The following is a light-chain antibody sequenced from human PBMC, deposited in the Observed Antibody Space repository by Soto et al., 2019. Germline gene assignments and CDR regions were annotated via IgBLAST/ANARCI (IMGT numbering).Light chain of an antibody. V-gene: IGLV2-18*02. CDR2: EVS. J-gene: IGLJ1*01. CDR3: SSYTSSSTFV. CDR1: SSDVGSYNR. Sequence: QSVLTQPPSVSGSPGQSVTISCTGTSSDVGSYNRVSWYQQPPGTAPKLMIYEVSNRPSGVPDRFSGSKSGNTAYLPISGLQAEDEADYYCSSYTSSSTFVFGTGTKLTVL.